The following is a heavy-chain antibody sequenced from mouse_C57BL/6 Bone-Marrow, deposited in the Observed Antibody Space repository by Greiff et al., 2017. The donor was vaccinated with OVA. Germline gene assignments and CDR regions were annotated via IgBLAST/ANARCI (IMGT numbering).Heavy chain of an antibody. Sequence: EVKLMESGPGLVKPSQTVFLTCTVTGISITTGNYRWSWIRQFPGHKLEWIGYIYYSGTITYNPSLTSRTTITRNTHKNQFFLEMNSLTAEDTATYYCARDNDGFFDYWGQGTTLTVSS. CDR2: IYYSGTI. CDR1: GISITTGNYR. CDR3: ARDNDGFFDY. V-gene: IGHV3-5*01. D-gene: IGHD2-3*01. J-gene: IGHJ2*01.